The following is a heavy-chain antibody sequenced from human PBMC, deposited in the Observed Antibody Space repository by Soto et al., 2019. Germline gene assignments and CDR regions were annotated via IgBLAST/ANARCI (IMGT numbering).Heavy chain of an antibody. D-gene: IGHD2-8*01. CDR3: AGRYCTNGVCYTNYYYYIDV. CDR1: GFTFSTYA. CDR2: ITTSGGNT. Sequence: EVQLLESGGGLVQPGGSLRLSCAASGFTFSTYAMSWVRQAPGKGLEWVSTITTSGGNTYYADSVQGRFTISRDNSENTLYLQMNSLRAEDTAVYYCAGRYCTNGVCYTNYYYYIDVWGKGTTVTVSS. V-gene: IGHV3-23*01. J-gene: IGHJ6*03.